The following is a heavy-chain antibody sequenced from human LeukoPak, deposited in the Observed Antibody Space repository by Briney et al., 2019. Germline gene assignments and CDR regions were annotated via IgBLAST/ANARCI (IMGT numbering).Heavy chain of an antibody. D-gene: IGHD3-9*01. Sequence: SETLSLTCTVSGGSISTYFWTWIRQPPGKRLEWIGYISNSGTTNYNPSLKSRVTISVDTSKNQFSLKVTSVTAADTAVYYCARGALTGPFYFDYWGQGTLVTVSS. V-gene: IGHV4-59*01. J-gene: IGHJ4*02. CDR3: ARGALTGPFYFDY. CDR1: GGSISTYF. CDR2: ISNSGTT.